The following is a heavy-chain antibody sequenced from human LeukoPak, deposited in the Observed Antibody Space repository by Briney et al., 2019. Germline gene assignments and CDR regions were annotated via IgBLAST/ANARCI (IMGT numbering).Heavy chain of an antibody. V-gene: IGHV3-74*01. CDR1: GFTFSGSW. J-gene: IGHJ4*02. CDR3: ARGVVLGSGSCAS. CDR2: IKGDGIET. Sequence: GGSLRLSCAASGFTFSGSWMHWVRQAPGKGLVWVSRIKGDGIETNYADSVKGRFTVSRDNAKNTLSLQMNSLRTEDTAVYFCARGVVLGSGSCASWGQGTLVTVSS. D-gene: IGHD3-10*01.